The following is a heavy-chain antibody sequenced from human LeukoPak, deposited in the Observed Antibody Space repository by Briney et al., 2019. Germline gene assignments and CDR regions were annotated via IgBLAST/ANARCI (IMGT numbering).Heavy chain of an antibody. Sequence: PGGSLRLSCAASGFTFSSSAMSWVRQAPGKGLQWVSAISGSDDNTYYADSVKGRFTISRDNSKNTLYLQMNSLRAEDTAVYYCARDLGVVRGVFTLDYWGQGTLVTVSS. CDR1: GFTFSSSA. CDR2: ISGSDDNT. J-gene: IGHJ4*02. CDR3: ARDLGVVRGVFTLDY. D-gene: IGHD3-10*01. V-gene: IGHV3-23*01.